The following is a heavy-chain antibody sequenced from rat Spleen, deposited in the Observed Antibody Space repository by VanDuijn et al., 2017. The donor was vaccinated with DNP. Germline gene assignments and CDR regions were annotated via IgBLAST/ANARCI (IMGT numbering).Heavy chain of an antibody. CDR1: GFSLFSNS. CDR3: TRVLYNGYQRHYWSFDF. D-gene: IGHD1-6*01. CDR2: IWSGGGT. J-gene: IGHJ1*01. V-gene: IGHV2-1*01. Sequence: QVQLKESGPGLVQPSQTLSLTCTVSGFSLFSNSVHWVRQPPGKGLEWVGAIWSGGGTDYNSALKSRLSISRDTSKSQVFLKMNSLQTEDTAIYFCTRVLYNGYQRHYWSFDFWGPGTMVTVSS.